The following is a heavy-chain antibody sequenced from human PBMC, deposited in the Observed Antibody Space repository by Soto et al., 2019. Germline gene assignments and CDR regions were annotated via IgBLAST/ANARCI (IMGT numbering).Heavy chain of an antibody. CDR3: ARRTIFGVIWWFDP. CDR2: ISAYNGNT. V-gene: IGHV1-18*01. J-gene: IGHJ5*02. D-gene: IGHD3-3*01. Sequence: APVKVSCEASGYTFTSYGISWVRQAPGQGLEWMGWISAYNGNTNYAQKLQGRVTMTTDTSTSTAYMELRSLRSDDTAVYYCARRTIFGVIWWFDPWGQGTLVTVSS. CDR1: GYTFTSYG.